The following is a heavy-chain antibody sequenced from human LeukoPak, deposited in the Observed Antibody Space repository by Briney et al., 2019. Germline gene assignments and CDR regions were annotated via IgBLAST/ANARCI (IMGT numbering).Heavy chain of an antibody. CDR1: GFTFSSYG. J-gene: IGHJ6*02. Sequence: GGSLRLSCAASGFTFSSYGMHWVRQATGRGLEWVSAIDTAGNTYYPASVKGRFTISRENAKDSLYLQMDSLRAGDTAVYYCTLSYGRGFNYYYGMDVWGQGTTVTVSS. CDR2: IDTAGNT. D-gene: IGHD5-18*01. V-gene: IGHV3-13*01. CDR3: TLSYGRGFNYYYGMDV.